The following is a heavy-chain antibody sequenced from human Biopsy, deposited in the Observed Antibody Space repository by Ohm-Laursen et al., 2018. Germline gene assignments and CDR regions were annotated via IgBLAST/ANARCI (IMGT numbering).Heavy chain of an antibody. Sequence: SLRLSCSASGFSVGSYDMNWVRQAPGKGLEWLSYISETSSHIYDADSVRGRFTVARDIAKNSLYLQLNSLRVEDTAVYYCARDSSRRAREGGMDVWGQGTTVTVSS. V-gene: IGHV3-21*01. J-gene: IGHJ6*02. CDR1: GFSVGSYD. CDR2: ISETSSHI. D-gene: IGHD6-6*01. CDR3: ARDSSRRAREGGMDV.